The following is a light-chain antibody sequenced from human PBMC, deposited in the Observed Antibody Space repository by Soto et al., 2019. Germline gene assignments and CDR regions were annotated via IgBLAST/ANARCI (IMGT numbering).Light chain of an antibody. CDR3: LQHNSYPPT. CDR2: RAS. J-gene: IGKJ1*01. Sequence: IQMTQSPSSLSASVGDRVTISCRASQSISTYSNWYQQKPGTAPRLLIYRASSVKSGVPPRFSGSGSGREFTLTISSLQPEDFATYYCLQHNSYPPTFGQGTKVE. V-gene: IGKV1-17*01. CDR1: QSISTY.